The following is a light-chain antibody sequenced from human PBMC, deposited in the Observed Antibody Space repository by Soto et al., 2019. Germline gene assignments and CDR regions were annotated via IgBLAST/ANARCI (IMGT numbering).Light chain of an antibody. V-gene: IGLV2-14*01. CDR3: SSYTSSSRGDVV. J-gene: IGLJ2*01. CDR1: SSDVGGYNY. CDR2: DVS. Sequence: QSAPTQPASVSGSPGQSITISCTGTSSDVGGYNYVSWYQQHPGKAPKLMIYDVSNRPSGVSNRFSGSKSGNTASLTISGLQAEDEADYYCSSYTSSSRGDVVFGGGTKLTVL.